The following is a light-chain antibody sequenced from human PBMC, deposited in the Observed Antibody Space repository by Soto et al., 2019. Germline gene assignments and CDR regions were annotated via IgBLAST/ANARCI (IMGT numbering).Light chain of an antibody. V-gene: IGKV3-11*01. CDR2: DAS. Sequence: EIVLTQSPATLSLSPGERATLSCRASQSVGSYLAWYQHKPGQAPRLLIYDASNRASGIPARFSGSGSGTDFTLTISSLEPEDFAVYYCQQRNIWPPVTFGQGTRLEIK. CDR3: QQRNIWPPVT. J-gene: IGKJ5*01. CDR1: QSVGSY.